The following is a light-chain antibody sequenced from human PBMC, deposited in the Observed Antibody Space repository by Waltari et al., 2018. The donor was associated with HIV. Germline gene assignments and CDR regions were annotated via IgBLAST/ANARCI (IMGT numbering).Light chain of an antibody. Sequence: QSALTQPASVSGSLGRSISISCRGSSSDLGLYNLVTWYQVSPGKAPKLIIHEGNKRPSGVSDRFSGSKSGKTASLTISGLQTEDEADYYCCSYAGDSNYVFGTGTKVTVL. V-gene: IGLV2-23*01. CDR3: CSYAGDSNYV. J-gene: IGLJ1*01. CDR2: EGN. CDR1: SSDLGLYNL.